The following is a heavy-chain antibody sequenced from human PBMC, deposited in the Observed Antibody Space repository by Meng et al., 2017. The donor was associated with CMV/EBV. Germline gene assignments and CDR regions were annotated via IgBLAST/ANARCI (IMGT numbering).Heavy chain of an antibody. CDR2: ISSSGSTI. D-gene: IGHD2-2*01. Sequence: GGSLRLSCAASGFTLSSYEMNWVRQAPGKGLEWVSYISSSGSTIYYADSVKGRFTISRDNAKNSLYLQMNSRRAEDTAVYYCASWGGVVPADYWGQGTLVTVSS. V-gene: IGHV3-48*03. CDR1: GFTLSSYE. J-gene: IGHJ4*02. CDR3: ASWGGVVPADY.